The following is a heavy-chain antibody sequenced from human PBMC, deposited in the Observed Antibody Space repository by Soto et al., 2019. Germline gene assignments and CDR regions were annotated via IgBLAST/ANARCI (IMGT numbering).Heavy chain of an antibody. V-gene: IGHV4-59*01. J-gene: IGHJ6*03. Sequence: QVQLQESGPGLVKPSETLSLTCTVSGGSISSYYWSWIRQPPGKGLEWIGYIYYSGGTNYNPSLKSRVTISVDTSKNQFSLKLSSVTAADTAVYYCARASEYSGYYYYMDVRGRGTTVTVSS. CDR1: GGSISSYY. CDR3: ARASEYSGYYYYMDV. CDR2: IYYSGGT. D-gene: IGHD6-6*01.